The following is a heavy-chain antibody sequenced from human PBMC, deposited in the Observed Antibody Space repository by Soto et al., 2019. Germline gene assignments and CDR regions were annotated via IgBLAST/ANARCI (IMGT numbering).Heavy chain of an antibody. V-gene: IGHV4-39*01. CDR3: ARGYSSGWAGAENWFDP. D-gene: IGHD6-19*01. CDR1: GGSISSSSYY. J-gene: IGHJ5*02. CDR2: IYYSGST. Sequence: SETLSLTCTVSGGSISSSSYYWGWIRQPPGKGLEWIGSIYYSGSTYYNPSLKSRVTISVDTSKNQFSLKLSSVTAADTAVYYCARGYSSGWAGAENWFDPWGQGTLVTSPQ.